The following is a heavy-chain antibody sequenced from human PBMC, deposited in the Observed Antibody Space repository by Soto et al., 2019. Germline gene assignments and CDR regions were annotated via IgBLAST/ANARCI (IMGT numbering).Heavy chain of an antibody. D-gene: IGHD5-18*01. V-gene: IGHV4-59*01. CDR3: ARVGTAMVTRYYYYGMDV. J-gene: IGHJ6*02. CDR2: IYYSGST. Sequence: QVQLQESGPGLVKPSETLSLTCTVSGGSISSYYWSWIRQPPGKGLEWIGYIYYSGSTNYNPSLKSLVTISVDTSKNQFSLKLSSVTAAYTAVYYCARVGTAMVTRYYYYGMDVWGQGTTVTVSS. CDR1: GGSISSYY.